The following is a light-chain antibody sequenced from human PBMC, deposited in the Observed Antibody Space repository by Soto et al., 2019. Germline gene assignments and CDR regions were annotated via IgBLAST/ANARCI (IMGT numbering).Light chain of an antibody. J-gene: IGLJ2*01. CDR1: SSDVGAYNY. V-gene: IGLV2-14*01. Sequence: QSALTQPASVSGSPGQSITISCTGTSSDVGAYNYVSWYQQPPGKAPKLMIYEVSHRPSGVSNLFSGSKSGNTSSLTISVLHAEDEDYYYCSSYISSSAVVFGGGTKLTVL. CDR2: EVS. CDR3: SSYISSSAVV.